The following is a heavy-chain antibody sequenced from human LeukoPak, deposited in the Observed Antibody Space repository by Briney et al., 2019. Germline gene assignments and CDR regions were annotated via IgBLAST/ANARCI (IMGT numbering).Heavy chain of an antibody. CDR1: GYSFTSYW. CDR2: IYPGDSDT. D-gene: IGHD2-8*02. CDR3: ARGLRYCTGGVCPPEFDY. J-gene: IGHJ4*02. V-gene: IGHV5-51*01. Sequence: GESLKISCKGSGYSFTSYWIGWVRQMPGKGLEWMGIIYPGDSDTRYSPSFQGQVTISADKSISTAYLQWSSLKASDTAMYYCARGLRYCTGGVCPPEFDYWGQGTLVTVSS.